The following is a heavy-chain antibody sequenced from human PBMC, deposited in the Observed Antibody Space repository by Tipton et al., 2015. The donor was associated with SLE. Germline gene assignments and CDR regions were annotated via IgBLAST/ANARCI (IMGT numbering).Heavy chain of an antibody. CDR2: INPNSGDT. J-gene: IGHJ6*03. CDR3: ARDARITIFGVGYYYMDV. CDR1: GYTFTGYH. V-gene: IGHV1-2*02. Sequence: QSGAEVKKPGASVKVSCKASGYTFTGYHISWVRQAPGQGLEWMGWINPNSGDTIYAQKFQGRVTLTRDTSISTAYMELRSLRSEDTAVYYCARDARITIFGVGYYYMDVWGKGTTVTVSS. D-gene: IGHD3-3*01.